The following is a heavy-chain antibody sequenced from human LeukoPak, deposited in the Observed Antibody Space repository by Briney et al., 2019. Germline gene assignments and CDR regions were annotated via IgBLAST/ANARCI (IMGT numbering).Heavy chain of an antibody. CDR1: GFTFGDYA. D-gene: IGHD4-11*01. CDR2: IRSKAYGGTT. CDR3: TRALMTTTDY. V-gene: IGHV3-49*04. Sequence: PGRSLRLSCTASGFTFGDYAMSWVRQAPGKGLEWVGFIRSKAYGGTTEYAASVKGRFTISRDDSKSIAYLQMNSLKTEDTAVYYCTRALMTTTDYWGQGTLVTVSS. J-gene: IGHJ4*02.